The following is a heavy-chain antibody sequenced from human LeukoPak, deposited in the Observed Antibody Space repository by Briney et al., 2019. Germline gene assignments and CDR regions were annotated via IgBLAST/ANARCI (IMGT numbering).Heavy chain of an antibody. CDR1: GGSISSYY. V-gene: IGHV4-59*01. D-gene: IGHD6-13*01. J-gene: IGHJ4*02. Sequence: PSETLSLTCTVSGGSISSYYWSWIRQPPGKGLEWIGYIYYSGSTNYNPSLESRVTISVDTSKNQFSLKLSSVTAADTAVYYCARAGYSSSNFDYWGQGTLVTVSS. CDR3: ARAGYSSSNFDY. CDR2: IYYSGST.